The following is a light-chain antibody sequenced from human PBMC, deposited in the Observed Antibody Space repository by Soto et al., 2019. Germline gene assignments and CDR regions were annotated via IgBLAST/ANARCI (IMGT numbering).Light chain of an antibody. CDR2: GAS. Sequence: EVLMTQSPATLSVSPGERVTLSCRASQSININLAWYQQKPGQAPRVLIYGASSRVSGIPDRFSGSGSGTDFTLTISRLEHDDFAFYYCQQYQNWPPLTFGGGTRVEFK. J-gene: IGKJ4*01. CDR1: QSININ. CDR3: QQYQNWPPLT. V-gene: IGKV3D-15*01.